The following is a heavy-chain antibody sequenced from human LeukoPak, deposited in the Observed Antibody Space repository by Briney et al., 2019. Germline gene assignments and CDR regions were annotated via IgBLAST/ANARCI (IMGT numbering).Heavy chain of an antibody. D-gene: IGHD2/OR15-2a*01. CDR2: ISYDGSNK. Sequence: GGSLRLSCAASGFTFSIYAMHWVRQAPGKGLEWLAVISYDGSNKYYADSVKGRFSISRDNSKNTLYLQMNSLRAEDTAVYYCARDTQYYYYTMDVWGQGTTVTVSS. V-gene: IGHV3-30-3*01. J-gene: IGHJ6*02. CDR3: ARDTQYYYYTMDV. CDR1: GFTFSIYA.